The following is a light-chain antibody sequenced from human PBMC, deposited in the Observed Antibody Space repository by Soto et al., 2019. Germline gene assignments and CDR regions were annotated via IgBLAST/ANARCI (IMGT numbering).Light chain of an antibody. J-gene: IGKJ4*01. CDR1: QSVSSSY. CDR3: QQYGSSPGT. CDR2: NAF. V-gene: IGKV3-20*01. Sequence: ENVLTQSPGTLSLSPGERATLSCRASQSVSSSYLAWYQQKPGQAPRLLIYNAFNRATGIPDRFSGSGSGTDFTLTISRLEPEDFAVYYCQQYGSSPGTFGGGTKVDIK.